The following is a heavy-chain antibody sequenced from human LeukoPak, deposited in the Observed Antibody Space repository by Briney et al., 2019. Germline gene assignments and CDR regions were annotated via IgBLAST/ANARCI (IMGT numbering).Heavy chain of an antibody. Sequence: SQTLSVTCVISGDSVSSKSAAWNWIRQSPSRGLEWLGRTYYRSKWFNDYAVSVKGRITINPDTSKSQFSLQLNSVTPEDTAVYFCARTSGYSDYWGQGTLVTVSS. CDR1: GDSVSSKSAA. J-gene: IGHJ4*02. CDR3: ARTSGYSDY. CDR2: TYYRSKWFN. D-gene: IGHD6-19*01. V-gene: IGHV6-1*01.